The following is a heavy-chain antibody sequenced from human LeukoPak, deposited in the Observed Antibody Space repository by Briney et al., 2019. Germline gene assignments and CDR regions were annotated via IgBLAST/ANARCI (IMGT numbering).Heavy chain of an antibody. J-gene: IGHJ4*02. D-gene: IGHD6-6*01. Sequence: ASVKVSCKASGYTFTGYYMHWVRQAPGQGLEWMGWINPNSGGANYAQKFQGRVTMTRDTSISTAYMELSRLRSDDTAVYYCVRDRGIAARPIGLGYWGQGTLVTVSS. CDR1: GYTFTGYY. CDR3: VRDRGIAARPIGLGY. CDR2: INPNSGGA. V-gene: IGHV1-2*02.